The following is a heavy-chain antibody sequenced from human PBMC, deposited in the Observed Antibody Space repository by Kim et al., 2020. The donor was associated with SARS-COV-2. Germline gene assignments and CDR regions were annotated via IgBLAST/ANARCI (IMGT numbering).Heavy chain of an antibody. D-gene: IGHD7-27*01. CDR3: ARPGWGEGTYFSVDH. CDR2: IYPGDSDT. J-gene: IGHJ4*02. Sequence: GESLKISCKASGYIFAGYWIVWVRQMPGKGLEWMGIIYPGDSDTRYSPSFQGQVTISADQSITTAYLQWTSLKASDTAIYYGARPGWGEGTYFSVDHWGQGTRVTVPS. CDR1: GYIFAGYW. V-gene: IGHV5-51*01.